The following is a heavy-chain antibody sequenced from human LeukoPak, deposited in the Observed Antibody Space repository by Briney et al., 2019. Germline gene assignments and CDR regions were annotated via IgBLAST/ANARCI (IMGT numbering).Heavy chain of an antibody. CDR3: ASESSGRLSDAFDI. J-gene: IGHJ3*02. CDR1: GFTFSSYG. V-gene: IGHV3-NL1*01. Sequence: PGGSLRLSCAASGFTFSSYGMHWVRQAPGKGLEWVSVIYSGGSTYYADSVKGRFTISRDNSKNTLYLQMNSLRAEDTAVYYCASESSGRLSDAFDIWGQGTMVTVSS. D-gene: IGHD6-19*01. CDR2: IYSGGST.